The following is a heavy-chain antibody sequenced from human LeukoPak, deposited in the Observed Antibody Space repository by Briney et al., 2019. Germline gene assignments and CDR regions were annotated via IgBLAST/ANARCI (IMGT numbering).Heavy chain of an antibody. Sequence: SVKVSCKASGGTFSSYAISWVRQAPGQGLEWMGGIIPIFGTANYAQKFQGRVTITADESTSTAYMELSSLRSEDTAVYYCASHLYYDFWSGYYPLDYWGQGTLVTVSS. CDR3: ASHLYYDFWSGYYPLDY. D-gene: IGHD3-3*01. J-gene: IGHJ4*02. CDR2: IIPIFGTA. CDR1: GGTFSSYA. V-gene: IGHV1-69*13.